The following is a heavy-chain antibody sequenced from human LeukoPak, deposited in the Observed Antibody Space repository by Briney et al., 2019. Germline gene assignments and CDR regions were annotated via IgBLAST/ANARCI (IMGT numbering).Heavy chain of an antibody. J-gene: IGHJ4*02. CDR1: GGSISSYY. CDR3: ARGVEMATIKAFDYFDY. V-gene: IGHV4-59*01. D-gene: IGHD5-24*01. Sequence: PSESLSLTCTASGGSISSYYWSWIRQPPGKGLEWIGSIYYSGSTNYNPSFKSRVTISVDTAKIQFSLKLGYVTAADTAVYYCARGVEMATIKAFDYFDYWGQGTLVTVSS. CDR2: IYYSGST.